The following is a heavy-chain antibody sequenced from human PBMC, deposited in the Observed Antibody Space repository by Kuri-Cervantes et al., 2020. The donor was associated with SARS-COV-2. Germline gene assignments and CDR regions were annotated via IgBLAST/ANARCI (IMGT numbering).Heavy chain of an antibody. CDR3: ASLLPGPVDY. CDR2: IYYSGST. CDR1: GGSISSSSYY. V-gene: IGHV4-39*01. Sequence: GSLRLSCTVSGGSISSSSYYWGWIRQPPGRGLEWIGSIYYSGSTYYNPSLKSRVTISVDTSENQFSLKLSSVTAADTAVYYWASLLPGPVDYWGQGTLVTVSS. J-gene: IGHJ4*02. D-gene: IGHD1-14*01.